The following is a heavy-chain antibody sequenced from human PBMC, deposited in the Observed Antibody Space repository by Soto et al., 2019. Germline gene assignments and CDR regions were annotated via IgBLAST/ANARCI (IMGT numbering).Heavy chain of an antibody. J-gene: IGHJ6*02. CDR1: GGTFSKYA. D-gene: IGHD2-2*01. CDR2: IMPIFGTI. CDR3: ARAYCSSTSCPYGMDV. V-gene: IGHV1-69*01. Sequence: QVQLVQSGAEVKKPGSSVKVSCKASGGTFSKYAISWVRQAPGQGLEWMGGIMPIFGTIKYAQKFQGRVKITADESTSTAYMELSSLRSEDTAVYYCARAYCSSTSCPYGMDVWGQGTTVTVSS.